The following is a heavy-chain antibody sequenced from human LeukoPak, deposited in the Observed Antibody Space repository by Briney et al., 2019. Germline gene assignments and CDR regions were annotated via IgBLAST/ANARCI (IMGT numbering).Heavy chain of an antibody. Sequence: PGGSLRLSCAASGFTFSSYAMHWVRQAPGTGLEWVANIKQDGSDRNYVTSVRGRFTISRDNAESSLFLQMNSLRAEDTAVYYCVRNLAVAGTCFDSWGQGTLVTVPS. J-gene: IGHJ4*02. CDR1: GFTFSSYA. D-gene: IGHD6-19*01. CDR2: IKQDGSDR. CDR3: VRNLAVAGTCFDS. V-gene: IGHV3-7*03.